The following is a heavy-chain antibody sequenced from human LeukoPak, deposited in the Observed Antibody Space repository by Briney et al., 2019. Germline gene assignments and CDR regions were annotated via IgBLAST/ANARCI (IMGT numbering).Heavy chain of an antibody. V-gene: IGHV1-24*01. CDR3: ATNGITMVRGVTYGY. CDR2: FDPEDGET. J-gene: IGHJ4*02. D-gene: IGHD3-10*01. CDR1: GYTLTELS. Sequence: ASVKVSCKVSGYTLTELSMHWVRPAPGKGLEWMGGFDPEDGETIYAQKFQGRVTMTEDTSTDTAYMELSSLRSEDTAVYYCATNGITMVRGVTYGYWGQGTLVTVSS.